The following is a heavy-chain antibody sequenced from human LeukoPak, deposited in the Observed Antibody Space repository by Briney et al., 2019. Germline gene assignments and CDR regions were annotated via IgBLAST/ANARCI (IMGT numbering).Heavy chain of an antibody. D-gene: IGHD6-13*01. CDR3: ARGPSPQTAAATGDAFDI. CDR1: GGSISSSSYY. Sequence: ASETLSLTCTVSGGSISSSSYYWGWIRQPPGKGLEWIGSIYYSGSTYYNPSLKSRVTISVDTSKNQFSLKLSSVTAADTAVYYCARGPSPQTAAATGDAFDIWGQGTMVTVSS. V-gene: IGHV4-39*07. J-gene: IGHJ3*02. CDR2: IYYSGST.